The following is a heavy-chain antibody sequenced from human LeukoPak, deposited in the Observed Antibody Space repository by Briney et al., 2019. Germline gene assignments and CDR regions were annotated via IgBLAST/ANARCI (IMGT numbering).Heavy chain of an antibody. CDR2: IYYSGST. CDR3: ARHCGGDCRGSYAFDI. V-gene: IGHV4-39*01. CDR1: GGSISSSSYY. J-gene: IGHJ3*02. Sequence: SETLSLTCTLSGGSISSSSYYWGWIRQPPGKGLEWIGSIYYSGSTYYNPSLKSRVTISVDTSKNQFSLKLSSVTAEDTAVYYRARHCGGDCRGSYAFDIWGQGTMVTVSS. D-gene: IGHD2-21*02.